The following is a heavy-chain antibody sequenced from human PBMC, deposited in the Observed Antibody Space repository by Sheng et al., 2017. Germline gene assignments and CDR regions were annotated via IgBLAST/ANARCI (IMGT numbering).Heavy chain of an antibody. V-gene: IGHV4-59*01. Sequence: QVQLQESGPGLVKPSETLSLTCTVSGGSISSYYWSWIRQPPGKGLEWIGYIYYSGSTNYNPSLKSRVTISVDTSKNQFSLKLSSVTAADTAVYYCARSRGQGNYFDYWGQGTLVTVSS. CDR3: ARSRGQGNYFDY. J-gene: IGHJ4*02. CDR1: GGSISSYY. D-gene: IGHD6-13*01. CDR2: IYYSGST.